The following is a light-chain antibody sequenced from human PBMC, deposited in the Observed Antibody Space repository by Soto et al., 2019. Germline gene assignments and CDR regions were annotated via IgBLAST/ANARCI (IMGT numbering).Light chain of an antibody. J-gene: IGLJ2*01. Sequence: QSALTQPPSVSGTPGQRVSISCSGDSSTFANNYVHWYQQVPGAAPKLLIYRSDQRPSGVPERFSGSKSGTSASLTISGLQAEDEADYYCCSYAGSYTLGVFGGGTKLTVL. CDR1: SSTFANNY. V-gene: IGLV1-47*01. CDR3: CSYAGSYTLGV. CDR2: RSD.